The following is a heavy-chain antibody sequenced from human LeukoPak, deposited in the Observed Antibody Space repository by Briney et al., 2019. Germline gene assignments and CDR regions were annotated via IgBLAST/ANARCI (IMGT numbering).Heavy chain of an antibody. V-gene: IGHV3-23*01. CDR1: GFTFSSYA. Sequence: GGSLRLSCAASGFTFSSYAMSWFRQAPGKGLEWVSSISGSGSSTYYADSVKGRFTISRDNSKNTLYLQMNSLRAEDTAVYYCANNCGGDCYAPNYWGQGTLVTVSS. CDR2: ISGSGSST. D-gene: IGHD2-21*01. J-gene: IGHJ4*02. CDR3: ANNCGGDCYAPNY.